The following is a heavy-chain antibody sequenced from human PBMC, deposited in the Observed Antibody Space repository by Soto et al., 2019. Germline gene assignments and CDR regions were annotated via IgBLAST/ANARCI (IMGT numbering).Heavy chain of an antibody. CDR2: INHSGST. V-gene: IGHV4-34*01. D-gene: IGHD2-15*01. Sequence: SETLSLTCAVYGGSFSGYYWSWIRQPPGKGLEWIGEINHSGSTNYNPSLKSRATISVDTSKNQFSLKLTSVTAADTAVYYCARDLVGEAAPPPTWFDPWGQGTLVTVSS. CDR3: ARDLVGEAAPPPTWFDP. CDR1: GGSFSGYY. J-gene: IGHJ5*02.